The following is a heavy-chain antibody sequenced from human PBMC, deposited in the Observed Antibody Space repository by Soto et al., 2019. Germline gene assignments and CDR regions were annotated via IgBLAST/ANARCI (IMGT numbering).Heavy chain of an antibody. D-gene: IGHD3-3*01. CDR2: IYYSGST. J-gene: IGHJ6*03. CDR1: GGSISSYY. CDR3: ARQRVVMPHYYYYMDV. V-gene: IGHV4-59*08. Sequence: SETLSLTYTVSGGSISSYYWSWIRQPPGKGLEWIGYIYYSGSTNYNPSLKSRVTISVDTSKNQFSLKLSSVTAADTAVYYCARQRVVMPHYYYYMDVWGKGTTVTVSS.